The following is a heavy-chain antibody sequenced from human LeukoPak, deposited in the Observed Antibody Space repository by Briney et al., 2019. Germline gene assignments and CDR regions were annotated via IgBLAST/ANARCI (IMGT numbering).Heavy chain of an antibody. D-gene: IGHD3-16*01. CDR3: ARQGAELGYFYY. V-gene: IGHV5-51*01. CDR2: VSPADSDT. J-gene: IGHJ4*02. CDR1: GYRFTNYW. Sequence: GNSLNISCNGSGYRFTNYWIGWVRHMPREGLEWMGAVSPADSDTRYRPSFQGQVTISADESINTPYLQLTSLKASETAMYYCARQGAELGYFYYWGQGTLVIV.